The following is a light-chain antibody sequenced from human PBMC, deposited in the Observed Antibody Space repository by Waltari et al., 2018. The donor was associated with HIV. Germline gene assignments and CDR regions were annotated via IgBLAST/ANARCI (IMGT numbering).Light chain of an antibody. CDR2: DNN. V-gene: IGLV1-40*01. Sequence: QSVLTQPPSVYGAPGQRVTISCTGTSSNIGAGYAVHWYQQVAGTAPKLLSDDNNIRPSGVPDRFSGSKSGTSASLVIAGLQAEDEADYYCQSFDNSLIFGGGTKLTVL. J-gene: IGLJ2*01. CDR1: SSNIGAGYA. CDR3: QSFDNSLI.